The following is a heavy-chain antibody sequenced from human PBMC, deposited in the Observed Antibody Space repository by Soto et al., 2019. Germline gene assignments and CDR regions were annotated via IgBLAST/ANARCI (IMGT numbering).Heavy chain of an antibody. J-gene: IGHJ6*02. V-gene: IGHV3-23*01. CDR2: ISGSGDRK. CDR3: ARGAGTFGTEVWSVIYSYGDRGQYNAVEV. D-gene: IGHD5-18*01. CDR1: GLTFSSSA. Sequence: EAELLEAGGDLRQPGGSLRLSCAASGLTFSSSAMTWVRQTPGKGLEWVSSISGSGDRKYYADSVQGRFSISRDNSTNTLYLQMSSLRAEDAAVSYCARGAGTFGTEVWSVIYSYGDRGQYNAVEVWGQGTTVTVSS.